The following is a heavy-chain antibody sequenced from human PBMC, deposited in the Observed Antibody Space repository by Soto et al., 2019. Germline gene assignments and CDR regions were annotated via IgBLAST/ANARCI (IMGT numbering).Heavy chain of an antibody. CDR1: GFTFSSYA. Sequence: EVQLLDSGGGLVQPGGSLRLSCAASGFTFSSYAMNWVRQAPGKGLEWVSVISGSGDSTYYADSVKGRFTISRDNSKNTLSLRMTSLRTGDTVVDDCARRGPVTDFAYWGQGTLVTVA. J-gene: IGHJ4*02. CDR2: ISGSGDST. V-gene: IGHV3-23*01. CDR3: ARRGPVTDFAY. D-gene: IGHD3-16*01.